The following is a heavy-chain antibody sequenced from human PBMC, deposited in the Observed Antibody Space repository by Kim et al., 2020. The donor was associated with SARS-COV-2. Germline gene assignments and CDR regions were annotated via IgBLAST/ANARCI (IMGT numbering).Heavy chain of an antibody. V-gene: IGHV3-30*04. J-gene: IGHJ4*02. Sequence: GGSLRLSCAASGFTFSSYAMHWVRQAPGKGLEWVAVISYDGSNKYYADSVKGRFTISRDNSKNTLYLQMNSLRAEDTAVYYCARPEQWLEPYFDYWGQGT. CDR1: GFTFSSYA. D-gene: IGHD6-19*01. CDR2: ISYDGSNK. CDR3: ARPEQWLEPYFDY.